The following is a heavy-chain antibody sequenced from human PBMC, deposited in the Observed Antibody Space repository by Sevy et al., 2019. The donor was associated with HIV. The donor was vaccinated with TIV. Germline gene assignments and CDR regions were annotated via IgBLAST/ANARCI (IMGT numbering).Heavy chain of an antibody. Sequence: GGFLRLSCAASGFTFSSYEMNWVRQAPGKGLEWVSYISSSGSTIYYADSVKGRFTISRDNAKNSLYLQMNSLRAEDTAVYYCARGRSTAMVYYGKDVWGQGTTVTVSS. V-gene: IGHV3-48*03. CDR3: ARGRSTAMVYYGKDV. CDR2: ISSSGSTI. CDR1: GFTFSSYE. D-gene: IGHD5-18*01. J-gene: IGHJ6*02.